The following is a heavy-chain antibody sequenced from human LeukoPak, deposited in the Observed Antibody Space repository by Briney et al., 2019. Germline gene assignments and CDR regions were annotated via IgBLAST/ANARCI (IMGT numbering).Heavy chain of an antibody. Sequence: GGSLRLSCAASGFTFDDYAMHWVRQAPGKGLEWVSGISWNSGSIGYADSVKGRFTISRDNAKNSLYLQMNSLRAEDTAVYYCARDVPGGYYYDSSGYADYWGQGTLVTVSS. J-gene: IGHJ4*02. D-gene: IGHD3-22*01. CDR3: ARDVPGGYYYDSSGYADY. V-gene: IGHV3-9*01. CDR1: GFTFDDYA. CDR2: ISWNSGSI.